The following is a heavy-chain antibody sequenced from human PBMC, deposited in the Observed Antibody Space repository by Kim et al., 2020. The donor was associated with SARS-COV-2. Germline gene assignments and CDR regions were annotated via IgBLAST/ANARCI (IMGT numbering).Heavy chain of an antibody. CDR2: IWYDGTNK. CDR1: GFSFSDYG. D-gene: IGHD7-27*01. CDR3: ARDGDS. J-gene: IGHJ5*02. V-gene: IGHV3-33*01. Sequence: GWSLRLSCEASGFSFSDYGMHWVRQAPGKGLEWVAVIWYDGTNKYYADSLKGRFTISRDNSRSTLFLQMNSLRVEDTALYYCARDGDSWGQGTLVTVSS.